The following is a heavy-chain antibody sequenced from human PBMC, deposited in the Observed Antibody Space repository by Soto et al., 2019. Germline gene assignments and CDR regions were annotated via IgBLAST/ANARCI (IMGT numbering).Heavy chain of an antibody. J-gene: IGHJ4*02. CDR3: ARAPGGDFWSGYLFVAGYFDY. D-gene: IGHD3-3*01. CDR2: LYYSGST. CDR1: GGSISSGGYY. Sequence: QVQLQESGPGLVKPSQTLSLTCTVSGGSISSGGYYWSWIRQHPGKGLEWMGYLYYSGSTYYNPSLKSRVTISVEASKKQFSLKLSSMTAADTSVYYCARAPGGDFWSGYLFVAGYFDYWGQGTLVTVSS. V-gene: IGHV4-31*03.